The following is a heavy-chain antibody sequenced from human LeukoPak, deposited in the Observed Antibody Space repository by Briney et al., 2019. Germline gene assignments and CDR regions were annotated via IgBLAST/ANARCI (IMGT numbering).Heavy chain of an antibody. CDR3: AREAVADYYYYGMDV. CDR2: IYYSGST. D-gene: IGHD6-19*01. J-gene: IGHJ6*04. V-gene: IGHV4-59*01. Sequence: PSETLSLTCTVSGGSISSYYWSWIRQPPGKGLEWIGYIYYSGSTNYNPSLKSRVTISVDTSKNQFSLKLSSVPAADTAVYYCAREAVADYYYYGMDVWGKGTTVTVSS. CDR1: GGSISSYY.